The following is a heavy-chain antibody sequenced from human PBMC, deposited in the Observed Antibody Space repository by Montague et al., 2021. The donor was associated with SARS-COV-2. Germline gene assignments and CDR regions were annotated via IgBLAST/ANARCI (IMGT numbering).Heavy chain of an antibody. J-gene: IGHJ2*01. V-gene: IGHV4-4*07. CDR3: AGAIWHLDV. CDR1: GDPISRYY. CDR2: IYTRGYV. Sequence: SETLSLTCSVSGDPISRYYWSWIRQSDGKGREWIGRIYTRGYVSYNPALPSRGRMSVDTSTSQVSLNVTSVTATDTAVSDCAGAIWHLDVWGRGILVTVSS.